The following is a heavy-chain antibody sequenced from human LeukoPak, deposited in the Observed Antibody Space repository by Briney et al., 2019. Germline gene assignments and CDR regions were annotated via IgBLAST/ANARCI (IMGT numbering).Heavy chain of an antibody. CDR2: IYSGGST. D-gene: IGHD6-13*01. Sequence: GGSLRLSCAASGFTVSSNYMSWVRQAPGKGLEWVSVIYSGGSTYYADSVKGRFTISRDNSKNTLYLQMNSLRAEDTAVYYCAKGISSSWPLDYWGQGTLVTVSS. J-gene: IGHJ4*02. CDR1: GFTVSSNY. V-gene: IGHV3-53*01. CDR3: AKGISSSWPLDY.